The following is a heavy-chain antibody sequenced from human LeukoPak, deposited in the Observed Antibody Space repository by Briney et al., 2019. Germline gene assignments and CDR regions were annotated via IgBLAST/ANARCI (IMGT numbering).Heavy chain of an antibody. D-gene: IGHD4-17*01. CDR3: ATTGGTTDWYFDL. J-gene: IGHJ2*01. CDR1: GDSISSFY. CDR2: ISYSGST. V-gene: IGHV4-59*01. Sequence: SETLSFTCTVSGDSISSFYWSWIRQPPGKGLEWIAYISYSGSTNYSPSLKSRVTISIDTSKNQFSLKLSSVTAADTAVYYCATTGGTTDWYFDLWGRGTLVTVSS.